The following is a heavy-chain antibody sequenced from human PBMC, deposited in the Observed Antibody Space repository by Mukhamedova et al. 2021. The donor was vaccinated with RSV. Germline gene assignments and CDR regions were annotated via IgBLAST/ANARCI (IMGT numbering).Heavy chain of an antibody. J-gene: IGHJ4*02. CDR3: ARAAAAGPVYFDY. V-gene: IGHV5-51*01. D-gene: IGHD6-13*01. CDR2: IYPGDSDT. Sequence: GKGLEWMGIIYPGDSDTRYSPSFQGQVTISADKSISTAYLQWSSLKASDTAMYYCARAAAAGPVYFDYWGKGTLVTVSS.